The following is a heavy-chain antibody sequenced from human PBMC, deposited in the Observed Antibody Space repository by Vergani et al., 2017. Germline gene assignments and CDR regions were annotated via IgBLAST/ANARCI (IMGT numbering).Heavy chain of an antibody. CDR1: GFTFSSYS. Sequence: EVQLVESGGGLVKPGGSLRLSCAASGFTFSSYSMNWVRQAPGKGLEWVTSISSSSSYIYYADSVKGRFTSSRDNAKNSLYLQMNSLRAEDTAVYYCARVTTAHFDYWGQGTLVTVSS. J-gene: IGHJ4*02. D-gene: IGHD4-11*01. CDR2: ISSSSSYI. CDR3: ARVTTAHFDY. V-gene: IGHV3-21*01.